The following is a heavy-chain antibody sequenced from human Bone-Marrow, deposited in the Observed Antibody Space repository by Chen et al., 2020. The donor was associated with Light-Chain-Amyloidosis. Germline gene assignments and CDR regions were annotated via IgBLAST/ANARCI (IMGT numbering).Heavy chain of an antibody. CDR3: AGDMGWFDP. J-gene: IGHJ5*02. D-gene: IGHD3-10*01. V-gene: IGHV3-7*01. Sequence: EVQLVESGGGLVQPGGSLRLSCAASGFSFRSYWMTWVRQVSGKGLEWVAKMKEDGSEKYYVDSVKGRFTISRDNAKNSLYLQMNNLRVEDTAVYYCAGDMGWFDPWGQGTLVTVSS. CDR1: GFSFRSYW. CDR2: MKEDGSEK.